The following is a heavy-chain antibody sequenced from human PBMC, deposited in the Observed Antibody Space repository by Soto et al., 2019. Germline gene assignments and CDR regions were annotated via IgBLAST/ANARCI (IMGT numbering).Heavy chain of an antibody. Sequence: GSLRLSCAASGFTVSSNYMSWVRQAPGKGLEWVSVIYSGGSTYYADSVKGRFTISRDNSKNTLYLQMNSLRAEDTAVYYCATYYYDSSGYRVDYWGQGTLVTVSS. D-gene: IGHD3-22*01. V-gene: IGHV3-53*01. J-gene: IGHJ4*02. CDR1: GFTVSSNY. CDR3: ATYYYDSSGYRVDY. CDR2: IYSGGST.